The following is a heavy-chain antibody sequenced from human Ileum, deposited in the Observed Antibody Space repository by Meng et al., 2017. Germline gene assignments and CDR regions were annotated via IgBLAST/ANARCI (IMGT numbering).Heavy chain of an antibody. CDR3: ARAQKTYSSCWYGNDYDFDY. V-gene: IGHV6-1*01. CDR2: TYYRSQWYN. CDR1: GDSVSSNSAA. Sequence: QVQLQQSGPGLVKPSQTLSLTCAISGDSVSSNSAAWNWIRQSPSRGLEWLGRTYYRSQWYNDYSVSVKSRITINPDTSKNQFSLQLNSVTPEDTAVYYCARAQKTYSSCWYGNDYDFDYWGQGTLVTVSS. D-gene: IGHD6-19*01. J-gene: IGHJ4*02.